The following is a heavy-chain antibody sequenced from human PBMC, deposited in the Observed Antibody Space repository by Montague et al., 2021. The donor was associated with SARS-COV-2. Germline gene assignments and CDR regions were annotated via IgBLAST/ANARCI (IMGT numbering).Heavy chain of an antibody. CDR2: IYYSGST. V-gene: IGHV4-61*01. CDR3: ASSGWYPGWFDP. CDR1: GGSVSSGSYY. J-gene: IGHJ5*02. Sequence: SETLSLTCTVSGGSVSSGSYYWSWIRQPPGKGLEWIGYIYYSGSTNYNPSLKSRVTISVDTSKNQFSLKLSSVTAADTAVYYCASSGWYPGWFDPWGQGTLVPGSS. D-gene: IGHD6-19*01.